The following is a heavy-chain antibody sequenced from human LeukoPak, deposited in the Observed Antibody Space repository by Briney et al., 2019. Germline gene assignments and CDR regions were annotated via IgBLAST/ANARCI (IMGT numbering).Heavy chain of an antibody. Sequence: ASVKVSCKASGGTFSSYAISWVRQAPGQGLEWMGWISAYNGNTNYAQKLQGRVTMTTDTSTSTAYMELRSLRSDDTAVYYCARADKYYDILTGFQFLYYWGQGTLVTVSS. V-gene: IGHV1-18*01. CDR2: ISAYNGNT. J-gene: IGHJ4*02. D-gene: IGHD3-9*01. CDR1: GGTFSSYA. CDR3: ARADKYYDILTGFQFLYY.